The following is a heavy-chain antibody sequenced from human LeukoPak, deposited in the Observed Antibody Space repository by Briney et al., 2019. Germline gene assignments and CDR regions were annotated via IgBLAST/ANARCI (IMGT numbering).Heavy chain of an antibody. Sequence: ASVKVSCKASGYTFTGHFIHWLRQAPGQGLEWMGWIDPPSGAPHYAQKFQDTVTLTRDTSIATAYMEVHRLQTDDTAVYYCARSGFSTGFNLDFWGQGTPISVSS. CDR2: IDPPSGAP. CDR3: ARSGFSTGFNLDF. D-gene: IGHD6-19*01. J-gene: IGHJ4*02. V-gene: IGHV1-2*02. CDR1: GYTFTGHF.